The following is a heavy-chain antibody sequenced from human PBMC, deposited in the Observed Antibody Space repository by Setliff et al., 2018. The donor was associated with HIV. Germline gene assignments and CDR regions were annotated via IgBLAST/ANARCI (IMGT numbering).Heavy chain of an antibody. J-gene: IGHJ4*02. D-gene: IGHD3-22*01. Sequence: PSETLSLTCTVSGDSLSSDYYYWTWIRQHPEKGLEWIGYIYYSGSTLYNPSLRSRLTMSVDTSKNQFSLELSSVTAADTAVYYCALLEVPLIEGISPALWGQGTLVTVSS. CDR2: IYYSGST. V-gene: IGHV4-31*03. CDR3: ALLEVPLIEGISPAL. CDR1: GDSLSSDYYY.